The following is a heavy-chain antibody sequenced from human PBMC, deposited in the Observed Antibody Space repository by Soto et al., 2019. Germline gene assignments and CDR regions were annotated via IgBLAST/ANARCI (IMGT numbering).Heavy chain of an antibody. CDR2: ISYDGSNK. CDR1: GFTFSNYG. Sequence: QVQLVESGGGVVQPGMSLRLSCAASGFTFSNYGIHWVRQAPGKGLEWVAVISYDGSNKYYADSVKGRFTISRDNSKNTLYLQMNSLRAEDTAVYYCAKGDWFDPCGQGTLVTVSS. CDR3: AKGDWFDP. J-gene: IGHJ5*02. V-gene: IGHV3-30*18.